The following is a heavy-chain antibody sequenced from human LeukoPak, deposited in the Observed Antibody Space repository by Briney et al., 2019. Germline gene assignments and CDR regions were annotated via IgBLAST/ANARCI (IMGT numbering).Heavy chain of an antibody. CDR2: IYPGDSDT. D-gene: IGHD5-12*01. Sequence: GESLKISCKGSGYSFTSYWIGWVRQMPGKGLEWMGIIYPGDSDTRYSPSFQGQVTISADKSISTAYLQWSSLKASDTAMYYCARHRGGGYDFLSSVAAPEYYYYYYYMDVWGKGTTVTISS. V-gene: IGHV5-51*01. J-gene: IGHJ6*03. CDR3: ARHRGGGYDFLSSVAAPEYYYYYYYMDV. CDR1: GYSFTSYW.